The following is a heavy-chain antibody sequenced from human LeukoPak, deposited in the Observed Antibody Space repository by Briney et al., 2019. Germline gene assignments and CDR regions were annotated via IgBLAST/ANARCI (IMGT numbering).Heavy chain of an antibody. V-gene: IGHV1-2*02. Sequence: GASVKVSCKASGYTFTSYYMHWVRQAPGQGLEWMGWINPNSGGTNYAQKFQGRVTMTRDTSISTAYMELSRLRSDDTAVYYCARDGVKSIAARLFDYWGQGTLVTVSS. CDR3: ARDGVKSIAARLFDY. D-gene: IGHD6-6*01. J-gene: IGHJ4*02. CDR1: GYTFTSYY. CDR2: INPNSGGT.